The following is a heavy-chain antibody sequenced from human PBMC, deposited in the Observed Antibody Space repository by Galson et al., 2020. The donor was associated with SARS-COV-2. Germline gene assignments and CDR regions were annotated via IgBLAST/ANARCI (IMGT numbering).Heavy chain of an antibody. CDR1: GLTFSTYA. J-gene: IGHJ4*02. CDR3: AINRALDY. V-gene: IGHV3-30*03. CDR2: MSYDGSIQ. Sequence: GRSLRLSCVASGLTFSTYAMHWVRQAPGTGMEWVAVMSYDGSIQYYSDSVKGRFTISRDNSKNTLYLQMNSLRLEDKGVYYCAINRALDYWGQGILVTVSS.